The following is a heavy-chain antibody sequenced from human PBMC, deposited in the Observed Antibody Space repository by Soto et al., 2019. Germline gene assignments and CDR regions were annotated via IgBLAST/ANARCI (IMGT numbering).Heavy chain of an antibody. CDR2: IYPGDSDT. J-gene: IGHJ5*02. V-gene: IGHV5-51*01. D-gene: IGHD6-6*01. CDR1: GYSFTSYW. Sequence: GESLKISCKGSGYSFTSYWIGWVRQMPGKGLEWMGIIYPGDSDTRYSPSFQGQITISADKSISTAYLQWSSLKASDTAVYYCAKEKLSSFPNWFDPWGQGTLVTVSS. CDR3: AKEKLSSFPNWFDP.